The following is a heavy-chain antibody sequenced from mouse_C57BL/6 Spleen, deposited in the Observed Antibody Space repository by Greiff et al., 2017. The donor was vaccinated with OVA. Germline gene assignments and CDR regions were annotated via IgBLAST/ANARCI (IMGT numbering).Heavy chain of an antibody. D-gene: IGHD2-4*01. CDR1: GFTFSDYY. V-gene: IGHV5-16*01. CDR2: INYDGSST. Sequence: DVQLVESEGGLVQPGSSMKLSCTASGFTFSDYYMAWVRQVPEKGLEWVANINYDGSSTYYLDSLKSRFIISRDNAKNILYLQMSSLKSEDTATYYCARGDYDVPFAYWGQGTLVTVSA. CDR3: ARGDYDVPFAY. J-gene: IGHJ3*01.